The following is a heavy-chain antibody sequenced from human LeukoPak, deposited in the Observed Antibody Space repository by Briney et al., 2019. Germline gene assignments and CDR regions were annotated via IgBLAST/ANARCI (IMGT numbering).Heavy chain of an antibody. CDR2: INPSGSST. CDR1: GYTFTSYY. D-gene: IGHD4-17*01. Sequence: ASVKVSSKSSGYTFTSYYMHWVRQAPGQGLEWMGIINPSGSSTSYTQKFQGRVTITRDTSTSTVYMELSSLSSDDTAVYYCARSLAAVTTGASYWGQGTLVTVSS. CDR3: ARSLAAVTTGASY. J-gene: IGHJ4*02. V-gene: IGHV1-46*01.